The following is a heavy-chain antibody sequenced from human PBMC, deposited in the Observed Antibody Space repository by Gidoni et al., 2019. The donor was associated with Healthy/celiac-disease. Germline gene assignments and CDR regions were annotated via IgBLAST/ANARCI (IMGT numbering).Heavy chain of an antibody. Sequence: EVQLLESGGGLVQPGGSLRLSCAASGFTFSSYAMSWVRQAPGKGLEWVSAISGSGGSTYYADSVKGRFTISRDNSKNTLYLQMNSLRAEDTAVYYCAKGSITIFGVVTPLFDYWGQGTLVTVSS. V-gene: IGHV3-23*01. J-gene: IGHJ4*02. CDR3: AKGSITIFGVVTPLFDY. CDR2: ISGSGGST. CDR1: GFTFSSYA. D-gene: IGHD3-3*01.